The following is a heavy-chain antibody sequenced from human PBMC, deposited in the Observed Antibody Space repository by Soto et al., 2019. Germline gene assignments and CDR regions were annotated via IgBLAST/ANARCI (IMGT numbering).Heavy chain of an antibody. J-gene: IGHJ4*02. Sequence: SETLSLTCAVYGGSFSGYYWSWIRQPPGKGLEGIGEINHSGSTNYNPSLKSRVTISVDTSKNQFSLKLSSVTAADTAVYYCARGHSNLPADYWGQGTLVTVSS. CDR1: GGSFSGYY. CDR2: INHSGST. CDR3: ARGHSNLPADY. V-gene: IGHV4-34*01. D-gene: IGHD2-2*01.